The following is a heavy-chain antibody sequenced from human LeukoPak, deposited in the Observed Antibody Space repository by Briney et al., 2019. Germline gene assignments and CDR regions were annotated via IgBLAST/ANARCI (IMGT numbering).Heavy chain of an antibody. Sequence: SETLSLTCTVSGGSISSGDYYWSWIRQPPGKGLEWIGYIYHSGTTYYNPSLQSRVTMSVDTSKNQFSLKLSSVTAVDTAVYYCARKENVYYYFDYWGQGTLVTVSS. CDR3: ARKENVYYYFDY. J-gene: IGHJ4*02. D-gene: IGHD3-10*01. CDR1: GGSISSGDYY. CDR2: IYHSGTT. V-gene: IGHV4-61*08.